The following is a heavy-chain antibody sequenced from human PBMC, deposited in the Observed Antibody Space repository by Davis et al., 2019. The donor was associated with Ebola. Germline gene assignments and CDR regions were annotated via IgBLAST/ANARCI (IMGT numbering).Heavy chain of an antibody. CDR1: GFIFRIYD. V-gene: IGHV3-13*01. D-gene: IGHD3-3*01. J-gene: IGHJ6*02. Sequence: PGGSLRLSCAASGFIFRIYDMHWVRQVPGKGPEWVSSIGTAGDTYYPGSVKGRFTISRENVKNSLYLQMNSLRAGDTAVYYCARAIFGGVSMDFWGQGTTVTVSS. CDR2: IGTAGDT. CDR3: ARAIFGGVSMDF.